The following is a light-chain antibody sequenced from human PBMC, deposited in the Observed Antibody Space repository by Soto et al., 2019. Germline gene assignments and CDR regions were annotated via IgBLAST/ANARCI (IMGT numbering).Light chain of an antibody. J-gene: IGKJ4*01. CDR2: DAS. V-gene: IGKV3-11*01. CDR1: QSVSSY. Sequence: EIVLTQSPATLSLSPGERATLSCRASQSVSSYLAWYQQKPGQAPRLLIYDASNRATGIPARCSGSGSGTDFTLTISSLEPDDFAVYYCQQRSDWPSTLGGGTKVQIK. CDR3: QQRSDWPST.